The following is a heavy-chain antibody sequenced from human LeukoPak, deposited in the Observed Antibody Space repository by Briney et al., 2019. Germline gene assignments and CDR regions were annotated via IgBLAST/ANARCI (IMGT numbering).Heavy chain of an antibody. V-gene: IGHV4-59*08. D-gene: IGHD3-22*01. J-gene: IGHJ4*02. CDR2: ASYSGST. Sequence: SETLSLTCTVSGGSISSYYWSWIRQPPGKGLEWIGYASYSGSTNYSPSLQSRVTISVDTSKNQFSLRLTSVTAADTAVYYCARRFSSALYFDYWGQGTLVPVSS. CDR1: GGSISSYY. CDR3: ARRFSSALYFDY.